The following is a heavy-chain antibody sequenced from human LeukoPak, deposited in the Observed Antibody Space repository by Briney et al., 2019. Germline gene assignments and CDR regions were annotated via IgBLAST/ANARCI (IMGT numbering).Heavy chain of an antibody. V-gene: IGHV3-30*14. D-gene: IGHD3-3*01. Sequence: PGGSLRLSCAASGFTFSSYAMHWVRQAPGKGLEWVAVISYDGSNKYYADSVKGRFTISRDNSKNTLYLQMNSLRAEDTAVYYCARDAILGNVAFDIWGQGTMVTVSS. J-gene: IGHJ3*02. CDR2: ISYDGSNK. CDR1: GFTFSSYA. CDR3: ARDAILGNVAFDI.